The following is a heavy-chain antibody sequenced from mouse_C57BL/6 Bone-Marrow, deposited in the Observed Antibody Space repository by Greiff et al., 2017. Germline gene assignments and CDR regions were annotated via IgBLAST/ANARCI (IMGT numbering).Heavy chain of an antibody. CDR3: ARGLLWYAMDY. V-gene: IGHV1-26*01. CDR2: INPNNGGT. CDR1: GYTFTDYY. D-gene: IGHD2-10*01. Sequence: VQLQQSGPELVKPGASVKISCKASGYTFTDYYMNWVKQSPGKSLEWIGDINPNNGGTSYNQKFKGKATLTVDKSSSTAYMELRSLTSEDSAVYDCARGLLWYAMDYGGQGTSVTVSS. J-gene: IGHJ4*01.